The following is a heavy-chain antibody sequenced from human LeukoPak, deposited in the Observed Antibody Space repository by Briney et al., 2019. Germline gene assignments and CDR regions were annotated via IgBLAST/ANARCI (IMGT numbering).Heavy chain of an antibody. V-gene: IGHV4-61*08. D-gene: IGHD3-22*01. J-gene: IGHJ4*02. CDR3: ARGTGVVVTPYYFDY. Sequence: SETLSLTCTVSGGSISSGGYYWSWIRQPPGKGLEWIGYIYYSGSTNYNPSLKSRVTISVDTSKNQFSLKLSSVTAADTAVYYCARGTGVVVTPYYFDYWGQGTLVTVSS. CDR2: IYYSGST. CDR1: GGSISSGGYY.